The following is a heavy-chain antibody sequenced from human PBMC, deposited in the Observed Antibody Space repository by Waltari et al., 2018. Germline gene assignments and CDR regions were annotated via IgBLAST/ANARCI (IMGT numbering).Heavy chain of an antibody. D-gene: IGHD2-21*02. CDR2: IYYTGST. V-gene: IGHV4-59*01. Sequence: QVQLQESGPRLVKPSETLSLICTVSGGSISSYYWSWIRQPPGKGLDWIGYIYYTGSTNFHPSLKSRVTISVDTSKNQFPLKLSSVTAADTAVYYCARGGGGDWEWFDPWGQGTLVTVSS. CDR3: ARGGGGDWEWFDP. J-gene: IGHJ5*02. CDR1: GGSISSYY.